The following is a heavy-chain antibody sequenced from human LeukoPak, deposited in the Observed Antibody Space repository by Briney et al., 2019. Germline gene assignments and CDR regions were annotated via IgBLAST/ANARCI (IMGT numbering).Heavy chain of an antibody. CDR3: AKDLVVAAAGNWFDP. CDR1: GFTVSSDY. D-gene: IGHD6-13*01. CDR2: ISGSGGST. Sequence: PGGSLRLSCAASGFTVSSDYMSWVRQAPGKGLEWVSAISGSGGSTYYADSVKGRFTISRDNSKNTLYLQMNSLRAEDTAVYYCAKDLVVAAAGNWFDPWGQGTLVTVFS. J-gene: IGHJ5*02. V-gene: IGHV3-23*01.